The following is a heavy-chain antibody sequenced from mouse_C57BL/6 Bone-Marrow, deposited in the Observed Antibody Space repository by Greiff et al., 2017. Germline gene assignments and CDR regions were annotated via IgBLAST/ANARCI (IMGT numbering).Heavy chain of an antibody. D-gene: IGHD4-1*01. CDR2: IWSGGST. CDR1: GFSLTSYG. V-gene: IGHV2-2*01. J-gene: IGHJ3*01. Sequence: QVQLQQSGPGLVQPSQSLSITCTVSGFSLTSYGVHWVRQSPGKGLEWLGVIWSGGSTDYNAAFISRLSIRKDNSKSQVFFKMNSLQADDTAIYYCARNGGSGRGFAYWGQGTLVTVSA. CDR3: ARNGGSGRGFAY.